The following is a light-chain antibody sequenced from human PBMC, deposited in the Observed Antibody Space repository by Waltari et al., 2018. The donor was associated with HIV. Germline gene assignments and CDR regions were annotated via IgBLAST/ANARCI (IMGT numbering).Light chain of an antibody. V-gene: IGKV3-15*01. CDR1: QSVGTS. Sequence: ETVMTQSPATLSVSPGERAILSCRASQSVGTSVAWYQQRPGQAPRLLISAASTRATGVPARFSGSRSGTEFTLTISSLQSEDFVVYDCQQYSDWPPGFTFGQGTKLDIK. J-gene: IGKJ2*01. CDR2: AAS. CDR3: QQYSDWPPGFT.